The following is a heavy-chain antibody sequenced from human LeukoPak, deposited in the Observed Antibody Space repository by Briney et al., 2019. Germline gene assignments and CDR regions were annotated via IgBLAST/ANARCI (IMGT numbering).Heavy chain of an antibody. CDR1: GFTFSSYG. Sequence: GGSLRLSCAASGFTFSSYGMHWVRQAPGKGLEWVAVISYDGSNKYYADSVKGRFTISRDNSKNTLYLQMNSLRAEDTAVYYCAKLQYDYWGQGTLVTVSS. D-gene: IGHD4-11*01. CDR2: ISYDGSNK. J-gene: IGHJ4*02. V-gene: IGHV3-30*18. CDR3: AKLQYDY.